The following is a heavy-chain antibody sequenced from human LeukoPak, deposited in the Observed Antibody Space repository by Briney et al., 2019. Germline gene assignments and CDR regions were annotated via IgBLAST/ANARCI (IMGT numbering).Heavy chain of an antibody. V-gene: IGHV4-61*02. J-gene: IGHJ4*02. CDR2: IYTSGST. CDR3: ARCVTDGYNNEFSHFDS. D-gene: IGHD5-24*01. Sequence: PSETLSLTCAVSGGSISSGSYYWSWIRQPAGKGLKWIGRIYTSGSTNYNPSLKSRVTISIDTSKNQFSLKLSSVTAADTAVYYCARCVTDGYNNEFSHFDSWGQGTLVTVSS. CDR1: GGSISSGSYY.